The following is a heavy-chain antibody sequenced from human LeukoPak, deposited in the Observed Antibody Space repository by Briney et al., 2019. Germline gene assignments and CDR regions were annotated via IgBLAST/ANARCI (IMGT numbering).Heavy chain of an antibody. CDR1: GGTFSSYA. J-gene: IGHJ6*03. Sequence: ASVKVSCKASGGTFSSYAISWVRQAPGQGLEWMGRIIPIFGTANYAQKSQGRVTITADKSTSTAYMELSSLRSEDTAVYYCARVGSRTIFGVVQEKGMDVWGKGTTVTVSS. D-gene: IGHD3-3*01. CDR2: IIPIFGTA. V-gene: IGHV1-69*06. CDR3: ARVGSRTIFGVVQEKGMDV.